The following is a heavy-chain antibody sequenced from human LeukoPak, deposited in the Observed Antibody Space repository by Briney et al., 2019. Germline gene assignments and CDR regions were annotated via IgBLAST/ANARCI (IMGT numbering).Heavy chain of an antibody. D-gene: IGHD4-23*01. CDR1: GGSISSYY. V-gene: IGHV4-59*01. CDR3: ARPLSYDYGGDDAFDI. J-gene: IGHJ3*02. CDR2: IYYSGST. Sequence: SETLSLTCTVSGGSISSYYWSWIRQPPGKGLEWIGYIYYSGSTNYNPSLKSRVTISVDTSKNQFSLKLSSVTAADTAVYYCARPLSYDYGGDDAFDIWGQGTMVTVSS.